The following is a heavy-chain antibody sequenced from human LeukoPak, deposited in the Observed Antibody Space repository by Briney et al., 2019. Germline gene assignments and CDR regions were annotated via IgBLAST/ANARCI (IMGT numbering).Heavy chain of an antibody. CDR2: ISASGIST. Sequence: GGSLRLSCAASGVTFRNFAMSWVRQAPGKGLEWVSTISASGISTYYADSVKGRFTISRDNSRDTLYLQMSSLRAEDTALYYCVKGDNNILTGYYNSFDYWGQGTLVAVSS. CDR3: VKGDNNILTGYYNSFDY. J-gene: IGHJ4*02. CDR1: GVTFRNFA. V-gene: IGHV3-23*01. D-gene: IGHD3-9*01.